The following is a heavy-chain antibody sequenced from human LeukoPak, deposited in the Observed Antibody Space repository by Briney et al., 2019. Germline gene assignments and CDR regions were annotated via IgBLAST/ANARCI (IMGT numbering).Heavy chain of an antibody. J-gene: IGHJ4*02. Sequence: ASVKVSCKASGYTFINNWMHWVRQAPGQGLEWIGLINPTGTGTLYAQKFQGRVTMTRDMSTSTDYMELSSLRSEDTAVYYCARDSEDTTMGPGYWGQGTLVTVSS. CDR1: GYTFINNW. CDR3: ARDSEDTTMGPGY. D-gene: IGHD5-18*01. CDR2: INPTGTGT. V-gene: IGHV1-46*01.